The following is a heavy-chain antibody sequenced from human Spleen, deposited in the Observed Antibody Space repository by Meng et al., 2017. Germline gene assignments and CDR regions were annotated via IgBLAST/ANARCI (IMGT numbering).Heavy chain of an antibody. Sequence: SGPTLVKPTQTLTLTCTFSGFSLSTSGVGVGWIRQPPGKALEWLALIYWNDDKRYSPSLKSRLTITMDTSKNQVVLRMTNMDPVDTATYYCVHSTDNYDSTGYYSFDYWGQGTLVTVSS. D-gene: IGHD3-22*01. CDR1: GFSLSTSGVG. V-gene: IGHV2-5*01. CDR2: IYWNDDK. CDR3: VHSTDNYDSTGYYSFDY. J-gene: IGHJ4*02.